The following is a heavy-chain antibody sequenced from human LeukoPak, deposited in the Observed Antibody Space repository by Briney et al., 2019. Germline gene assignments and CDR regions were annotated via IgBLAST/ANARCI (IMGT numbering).Heavy chain of an antibody. V-gene: IGHV1-69*05. CDR2: IIPIFGTA. CDR1: GGTFSSYA. CDR3: ARGYSSGWPNYYYYYMDV. Sequence: SVKVSCKASGGTFSSYAISWVRQAPGQRLEWMGGIIPIFGTANYAQKFQGRVTMTTDTSTSTAYMELRSLRSDDTAVYYCARGYSSGWPNYYYYYMDVWGKGTTVTVSS. D-gene: IGHD6-19*01. J-gene: IGHJ6*03.